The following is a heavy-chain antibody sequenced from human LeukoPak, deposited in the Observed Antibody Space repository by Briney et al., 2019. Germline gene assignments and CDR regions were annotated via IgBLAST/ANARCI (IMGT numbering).Heavy chain of an antibody. CDR2: ISGSGGST. CDR3: AKRAFVSSGWSQFDY. CDR1: GFTFSSYA. V-gene: IGHV3-23*01. D-gene: IGHD6-19*01. J-gene: IGHJ4*02. Sequence: GGSLRLSCAASGFTFSSYAMSWVRQAPGKGLEWVSAISGSGGSTYYADSVKGRFTISRGNSENTLYLQMNSLRADDTAVYYCAKRAFVSSGWSQFDYWGQGTLVTVSS.